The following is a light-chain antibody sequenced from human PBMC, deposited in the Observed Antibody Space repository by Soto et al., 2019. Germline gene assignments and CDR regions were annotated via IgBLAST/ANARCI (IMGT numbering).Light chain of an antibody. J-gene: IGKJ2*01. CDR1: QSVSTF. V-gene: IGKV1-39*01. CDR3: QQSYSTPHT. Sequence: DIQMTQSPSSLSASVGDRVNITCRPSQSVSTFLNWYYQKPGKAPKLLIYGAFSLQSGVPSRFSGSESATDFTLTITSLQPEDFATYFCQQSYSTPHTFGQGTKLEIK. CDR2: GAF.